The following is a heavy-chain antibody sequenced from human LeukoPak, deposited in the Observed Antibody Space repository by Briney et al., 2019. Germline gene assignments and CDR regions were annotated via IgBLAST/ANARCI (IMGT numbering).Heavy chain of an antibody. V-gene: IGHV4-34*01. D-gene: IGHD3-22*01. Sequence: PSETLTLTCAVYGGSFSGYYWSWIRQPPGKGLEWIGEINHSGSTNYNPSLKSRVSISVDTSKSQFSLKLNSVTAADTAVYYCARDFSSDYYDSSGYYQDNYWGQGTLVTVSS. CDR1: GGSFSGYY. J-gene: IGHJ4*02. CDR2: INHSGST. CDR3: ARDFSSDYYDSSGYYQDNY.